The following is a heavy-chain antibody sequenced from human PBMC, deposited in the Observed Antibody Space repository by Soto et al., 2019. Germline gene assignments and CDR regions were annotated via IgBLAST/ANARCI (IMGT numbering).Heavy chain of an antibody. J-gene: IGHJ4*02. Sequence: EVPLVESGGGLVKPGGSLRLSCAASGFTFSSYSMNWVRQAPGKGLEWVSSISSSSSYIYYADSVKGRFTISRDNAKNSLYLQMNSLRAEDTAVYYCAREREIANYFDYWGQGTLVTVSS. V-gene: IGHV3-21*01. CDR3: AREREIANYFDY. CDR2: ISSSSSYI. CDR1: GFTFSSYS. D-gene: IGHD6-13*01.